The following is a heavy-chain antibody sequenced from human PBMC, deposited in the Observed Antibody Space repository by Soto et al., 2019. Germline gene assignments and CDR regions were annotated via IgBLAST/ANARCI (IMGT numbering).Heavy chain of an antibody. CDR1: GGTFSIYT. J-gene: IGHJ3*01. CDR3: ARVDVTLASERQGAVDV. V-gene: IGHV1-69*08. CDR2: FIPMIGTA. Sequence: QVQLVQSGAEVKRPGSSINISCKASGGTFSIYTVSWVRQAPGQGLEWMGRFIPMIGTANYAQNFQGSVTLSADTSAPTAYMELSSLTPQDTAPYYCARVDVTLASERQGAVDVWGLGTAVTVSP. D-gene: IGHD2-21*02.